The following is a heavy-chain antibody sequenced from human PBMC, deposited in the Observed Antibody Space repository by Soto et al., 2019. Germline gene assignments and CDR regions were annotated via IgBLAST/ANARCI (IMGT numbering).Heavy chain of an antibody. CDR3: ARGLIVVVPYYYYGMDV. V-gene: IGHV4-34*01. J-gene: IGHJ6*02. Sequence: QVQLQQWGAGLLKPSETLSLICAVYGGSFSGYYWSWIRQPPGKGLEWIGEINHSGSTNYNPSLKSRVTISVDTSKNQFSLKLSSVTAADTAVYYCARGLIVVVPYYYYGMDVWGQGTTVTVSS. D-gene: IGHD3-22*01. CDR1: GGSFSGYY. CDR2: INHSGST.